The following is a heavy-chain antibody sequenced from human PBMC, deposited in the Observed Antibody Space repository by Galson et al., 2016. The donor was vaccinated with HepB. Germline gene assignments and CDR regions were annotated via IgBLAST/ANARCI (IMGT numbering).Heavy chain of an antibody. D-gene: IGHD3-10*01. CDR3: ARAIWLGRGMDV. V-gene: IGHV6-1*01. CDR1: GDSVSNNFAA. CDR2: TYYRSQWNY. Sequence: CAISGDSVSNNFAAWVWIRQSPSRGLEWLGRTYYRSQWNYDYAVSVQSRLFITPDTSKNQFSLQLTPVTPEDTAVYYCARAIWLGRGMDVWGQGTTVTVSS. J-gene: IGHJ6*02.